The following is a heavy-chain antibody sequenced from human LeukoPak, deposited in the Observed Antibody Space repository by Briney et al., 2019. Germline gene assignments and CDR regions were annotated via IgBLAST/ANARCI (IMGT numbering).Heavy chain of an antibody. V-gene: IGHV4-34*01. Sequence: PSETLSLTCAVYGGSFIDYSWNWIRQPPGKGLQWIGEINRSGRTNYNPSLKSRVTISVDTSKNQFSLKLSSVTAADTAVYYCGTGVDYWGQGTLVTVSS. D-gene: IGHD1-1*01. CDR2: INRSGRT. CDR3: GTGVDY. J-gene: IGHJ4*02. CDR1: GGSFIDYS.